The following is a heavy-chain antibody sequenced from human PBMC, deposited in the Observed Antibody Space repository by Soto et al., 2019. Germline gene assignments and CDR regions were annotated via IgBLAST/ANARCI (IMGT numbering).Heavy chain of an antibody. Sequence: GASVKVSCKASGYTFTSCAMHWVRQAPGQRLEWMGWINAGNGNTKYSQKFQGRVTITRDTSASTAYMELSSLRSEDTAVYYCARVGGYGDYALDYWGQGTLVTVSS. V-gene: IGHV1-3*01. CDR2: INAGNGNT. D-gene: IGHD4-17*01. J-gene: IGHJ4*02. CDR1: GYTFTSCA. CDR3: ARVGGYGDYALDY.